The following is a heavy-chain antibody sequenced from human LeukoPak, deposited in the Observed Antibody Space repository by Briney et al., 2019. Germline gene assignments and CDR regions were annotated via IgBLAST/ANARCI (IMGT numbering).Heavy chain of an antibody. CDR2: INPNSGVT. CDR3: ASSFWELTPRFDP. V-gene: IGHV1-2*02. D-gene: IGHD3-3*02. CDR1: GYTFTGYY. Sequence: ASVKVSCKASGYTFTGYYMHWVRQAPGQGLEWMGWINPNSGVTNYAQKFQGRVTMTRDTSISTAYMELSRLRSDDTAVYYCASSFWELTPRFDPWGQGTLVTVSS. J-gene: IGHJ5*02.